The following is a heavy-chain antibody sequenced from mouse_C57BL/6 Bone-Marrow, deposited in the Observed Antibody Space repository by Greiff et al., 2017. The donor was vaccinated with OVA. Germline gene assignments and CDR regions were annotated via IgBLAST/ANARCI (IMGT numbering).Heavy chain of an antibody. CDR3: ARDGYHDHYFDY. D-gene: IGHD2-3*01. CDR2: IDPANGNT. V-gene: IGHV14-3*01. J-gene: IGHJ2*01. Sequence: EVKVVESVAELVRPGASVKLSCTASGFNIKNTYMHWVKQRPEQGLEWIGRIDPANGNTKYAPKFQGKATITADTSSNTAYLQLSSLTSEDTAIYYCARDGYHDHYFDYWGQGTTLTVSS. CDR1: GFNIKNTY.